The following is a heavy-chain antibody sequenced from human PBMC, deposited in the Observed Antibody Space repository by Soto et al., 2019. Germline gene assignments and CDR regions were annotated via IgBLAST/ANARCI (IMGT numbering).Heavy chain of an antibody. Sequence: SETLSLTCAVYGGSFSGYYWNWIRQPPGKGLEWIGEVDHSGYTNYNPSLKSRVTISVDTSKNQFSLRLTSVTAADTAVYYCARVRDWFDPWGQGTLVTVSS. CDR1: GGSFSGYY. V-gene: IGHV4-34*01. CDR3: ARVRDWFDP. CDR2: VDHSGYT. D-gene: IGHD3-3*01. J-gene: IGHJ5*02.